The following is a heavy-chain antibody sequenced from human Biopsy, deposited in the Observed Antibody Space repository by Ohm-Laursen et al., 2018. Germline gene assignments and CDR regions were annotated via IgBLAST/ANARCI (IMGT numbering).Heavy chain of an antibody. V-gene: IGHV1-69*04. CDR2: IIPILRTT. CDR3: AREAIGYQLPCDD. D-gene: IGHD2-15*01. J-gene: IGHJ4*02. Sequence: SSVKVSCKASTGTFDSYGVTWVRQAPGQGLEWMGRIIPILRTTTYAPKFQGRVTFTADKSSSTAYLELSSLTSEDTAMFYCAREAIGYQLPCDDWGQGSLVTVSS. CDR1: TGTFDSYG.